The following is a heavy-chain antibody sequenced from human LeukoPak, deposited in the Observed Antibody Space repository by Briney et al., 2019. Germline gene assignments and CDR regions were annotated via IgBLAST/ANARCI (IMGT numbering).Heavy chain of an antibody. V-gene: IGHV1-2*02. CDR1: GYTFTGYY. CDR3: ARDYVDIVAPYYYYYMDV. CDR2: INPNSGGT. D-gene: IGHD5-12*01. J-gene: IGHJ6*03. Sequence: ASVTVSCKASGYTFTGYYMHWVRQAPGQGLEWMGWINPNSGGTNYAQKFQGRVTMTRDTSISTAYMELSRLRSDDTAVYYCARDYVDIVAPYYYYYMDVWGKGTTVTVSS.